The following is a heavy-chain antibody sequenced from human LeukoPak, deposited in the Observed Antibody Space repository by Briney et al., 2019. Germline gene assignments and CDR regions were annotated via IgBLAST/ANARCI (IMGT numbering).Heavy chain of an antibody. CDR3: TRGLYAGDY. CDR1: GGSFSGYY. Sequence: SEILSLTCAVNGGSFSGYYWSWIRQPPGKGLEWIGEINHSGSTNYNPPLKSRVTISVDTSKNQFSLKLTTVPAADTAVYYCTRGLYAGDYWGQGTLVTVSS. CDR2: INHSGST. V-gene: IGHV4-34*01. J-gene: IGHJ4*02. D-gene: IGHD2-8*01.